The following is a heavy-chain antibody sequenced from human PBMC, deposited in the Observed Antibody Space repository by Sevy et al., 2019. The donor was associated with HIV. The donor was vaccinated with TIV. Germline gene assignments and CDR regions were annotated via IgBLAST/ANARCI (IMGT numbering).Heavy chain of an antibody. V-gene: IGHV3-21*01. CDR3: ARAVLEISTWRSDY. D-gene: IGHD1-1*01. J-gene: IGHJ4*02. CDR2: ISSNSAYI. Sequence: RGCLRLSCAASGFTFSSYRMTWVRQAPGKGLEWVSCISSNSAYINYADSVKGRFTISRDNAKNLLYLQMDSLRAEDTAVYYCARAVLEISTWRSDYWGQGTQVIVSS. CDR1: GFTFSSYR.